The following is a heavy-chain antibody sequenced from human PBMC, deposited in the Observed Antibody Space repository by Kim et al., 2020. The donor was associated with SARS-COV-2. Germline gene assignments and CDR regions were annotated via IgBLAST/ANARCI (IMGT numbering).Heavy chain of an antibody. Sequence: SETLSLTCTVSGGSISSYFWSWIRQPPGKGLEWIGYIYYTGSTYNPSLKGRVTISADTSKAQFSLKLSSVTAADTAVYYCARGPDIVFTPPGNYYAMDV. CDR2: IYYTGST. V-gene: IGHV4-59*13. D-gene: IGHD5-12*01. CDR3: ARGPDIVFTPPGNYYAMDV. CDR1: GGSISSYF. J-gene: IGHJ6*01.